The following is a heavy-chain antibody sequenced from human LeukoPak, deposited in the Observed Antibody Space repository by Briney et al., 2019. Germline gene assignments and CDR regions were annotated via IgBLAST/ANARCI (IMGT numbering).Heavy chain of an antibody. CDR2: IRYDGSNK. V-gene: IGHV3-30*02. J-gene: IGHJ4*02. CDR3: ASKRWLQSSFDY. CDR1: GFTFSTYA. Sequence: PGGSLRLSCTASGFTFSTYAMHWVRQAPGKGLEWVAFIRYDGSNKYYADSVKGRFTISRDNSKNTLYLQMNSLRAEDTAVYYCASKRWLQSSFDYWGQGTLVTVSS. D-gene: IGHD5-24*01.